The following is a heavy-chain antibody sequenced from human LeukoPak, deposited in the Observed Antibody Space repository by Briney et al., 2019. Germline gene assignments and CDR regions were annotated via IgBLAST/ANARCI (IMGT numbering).Heavy chain of an antibody. D-gene: IGHD1-1*01. Sequence: GRSLRLSCAASGFTFSSYAMHWVRQAPGKGLEWVAVISYDGSNKYYADSVKGRFTISRDNSKNTLYLQMNSLRAEDTAVYYCARGGSGTLYYYGMDVWGQGTTVTVSS. CDR3: ARGGSGTLYYYGMDV. V-gene: IGHV3-30-3*01. CDR2: ISYDGSNK. J-gene: IGHJ6*02. CDR1: GFTFSSYA.